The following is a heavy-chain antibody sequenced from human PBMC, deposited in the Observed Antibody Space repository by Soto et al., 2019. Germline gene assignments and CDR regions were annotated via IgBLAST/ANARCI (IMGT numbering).Heavy chain of an antibody. D-gene: IGHD2-15*01. CDR3: ARSHSGVNRFSDAFDI. Sequence: PGESLKVSCKGSGYSFASYWIGWVRQMPGKGLEWMGIIYPGDSDTRYSPSFQGQVTISADKSISTAYLQWSSLKASDTAMYYCARSHSGVNRFSDAFDIWGQGTMVTVSS. V-gene: IGHV5-51*01. J-gene: IGHJ3*02. CDR1: GYSFASYW. CDR2: IYPGDSDT.